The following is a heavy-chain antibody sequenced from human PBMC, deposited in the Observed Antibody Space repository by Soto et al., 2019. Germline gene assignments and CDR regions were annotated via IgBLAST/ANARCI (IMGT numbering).Heavy chain of an antibody. CDR1: NASFSVYY. D-gene: IGHD2-2*01. Sequence: NPSETLSLTCALYNASFSVYYWTWIRQPPGKGLEWIGEINHSGSSNYNPSLKSRVTISVDTSKNQFSLKLSSVTAADTAVYYCARDSTRRGACDVWGQGTMVTVSS. CDR3: ARDSTRRGACDV. V-gene: IGHV4-34*01. CDR2: INHSGSS. J-gene: IGHJ3*01.